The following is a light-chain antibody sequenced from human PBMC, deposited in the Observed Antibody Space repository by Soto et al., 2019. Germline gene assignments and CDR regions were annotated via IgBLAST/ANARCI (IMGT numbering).Light chain of an antibody. CDR2: ATS. V-gene: IGKV1-39*01. J-gene: IGKJ1*01. CDR1: QTASNY. Sequence: DTQMTQSPSYLSASVGDRISITCRASQTASNYVNWYQQKPGKAPTLLISATSTLQSGVPSRFRGSGSVTDFTLTITSLQPEAFATYYCQQTYTTPRTFGQGTKVAIK. CDR3: QQTYTTPRT.